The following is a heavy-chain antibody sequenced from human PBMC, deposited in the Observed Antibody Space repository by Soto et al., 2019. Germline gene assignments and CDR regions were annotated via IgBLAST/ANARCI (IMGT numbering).Heavy chain of an antibody. V-gene: IGHV3-23*01. CDR1: GFTIRNYA. CDR3: EGSWT. D-gene: IGHD5-12*01. Sequence: EVQVLEYGGDLVQPGGSLRLSCAASGFTIRNYAMSWVRQAPGKALEWVSGISGSSDRTYYADSVKGRFTISKDTSSNTLYLQMNRLRVEDTAVYHCEGSWTWGQGTMVTVSS. J-gene: IGHJ3*01. CDR2: ISGSSDRT.